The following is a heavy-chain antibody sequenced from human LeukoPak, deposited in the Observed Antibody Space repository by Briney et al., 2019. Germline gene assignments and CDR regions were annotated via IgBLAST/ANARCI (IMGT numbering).Heavy chain of an antibody. D-gene: IGHD1-26*01. CDR1: GFTFTTYA. CDR2: TRYDGSNK. Sequence: GGSLRLSCGASGFTFTTYAMTWVRQAPGKGLEWVAFTRYDGSNKYYAGSVKGRFTISRDNSKNTLYLKMNSLRAEDTAVYYCAKGHGWEASYYYYYMDVWGKGTTVTISS. CDR3: AKGHGWEASYYYYYMDV. V-gene: IGHV3-30*02. J-gene: IGHJ6*03.